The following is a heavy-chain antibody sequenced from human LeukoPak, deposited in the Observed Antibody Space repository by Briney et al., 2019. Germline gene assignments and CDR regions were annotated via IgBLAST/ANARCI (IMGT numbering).Heavy chain of an antibody. Sequence: SETLSLTCAVYGGSFSGYYWSWIRQPPGKGLEWIGEINHSGSTNYNPSLKSRVTISVDTSKSQFSLKLSSVTAADTAVYYCARARTFGGVIFYWGQGTLVTVSS. V-gene: IGHV4-34*01. CDR3: ARARTFGGVIFY. CDR1: GGSFSGYY. D-gene: IGHD3-16*01. CDR2: INHSGST. J-gene: IGHJ4*01.